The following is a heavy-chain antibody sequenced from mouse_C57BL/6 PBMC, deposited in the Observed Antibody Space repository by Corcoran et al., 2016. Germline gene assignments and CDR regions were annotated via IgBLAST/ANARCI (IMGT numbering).Heavy chain of an antibody. CDR1: GYTFTSYG. CDR3: AREAYGTTVVDYFDY. V-gene: IGHV1-81*01. Sequence: QVQLQQSGAELARPGASVKLSCKASGYTFTSYGISWVKQRTGQGLEWIGEIYPRSGNTYYNEKFKGKATLTADKSSSTAYMELRSLTSEDSAVYFCAREAYGTTVVDYFDYWGQGTTLTVSS. CDR2: IYPRSGNT. D-gene: IGHD1-1*01. J-gene: IGHJ2*01.